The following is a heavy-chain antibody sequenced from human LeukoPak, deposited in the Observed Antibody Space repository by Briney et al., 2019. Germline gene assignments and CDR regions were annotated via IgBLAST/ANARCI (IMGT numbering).Heavy chain of an antibody. CDR2: IYYSGST. CDR3: ARGGVTKKFDY. CDR1: GGSISSGGYY. J-gene: IGHJ4*02. Sequence: PSETLSLTCTVSGGSISSGGYYWSWIRQHPGKGLEWIGYIYYSGSTYCNPSLKSRVTISVDTSKNQFSLKLSSVTAADTAVYYRARGGVTKKFDYWGQGTLVTVSS. V-gene: IGHV4-31*03. D-gene: IGHD2-21*02.